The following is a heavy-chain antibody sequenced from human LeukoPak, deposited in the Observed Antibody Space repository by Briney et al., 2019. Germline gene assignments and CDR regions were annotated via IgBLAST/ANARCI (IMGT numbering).Heavy chain of an antibody. D-gene: IGHD2-2*01. J-gene: IGHJ3*01. Sequence: GGSLRLSCVASGFSLSNYWMHWVRQAPGQEPVWVSRIDPDGTITPYADSVKGRFIISRDNAKNTLYLQMNSLRADDTAVYYCARQEIPANSFEVWGLGTRVTVSS. CDR1: GFSLSNYW. CDR3: ARQEIPANSFEV. V-gene: IGHV3-74*01. CDR2: IDPDGTIT.